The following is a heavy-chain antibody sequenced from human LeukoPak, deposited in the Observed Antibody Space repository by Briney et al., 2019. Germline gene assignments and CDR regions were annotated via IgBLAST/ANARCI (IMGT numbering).Heavy chain of an antibody. CDR2: ISGSGGST. CDR1: GFTFSSYA. D-gene: IGHD1-26*01. J-gene: IGHJ4*02. V-gene: IGHV3-23*01. Sequence: PGGSLRLSCAASGFTFSSYAMSWVRQAPGKGLEWVSAISGSGGSTYYADSVKGRFTISRDNSKNTLYLQMNSLRAEDTAVYYCAKAWGRIVGATLGYWGQGTLVTVSS. CDR3: AKAWGRIVGATLGY.